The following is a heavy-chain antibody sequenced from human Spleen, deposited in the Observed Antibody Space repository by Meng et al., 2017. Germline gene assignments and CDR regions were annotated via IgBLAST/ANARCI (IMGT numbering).Heavy chain of an antibody. CDR2: IFYTGSA. D-gene: IGHD3-9*01. J-gene: IGHJ5*02. Sequence: QVQLQQWGAGLLKPSETLSLTCTVSGGSIRSRNHYWSWVRQYPGKGLEWIGSIFYTGSAYYNPSLKSRVYISIDTSKNQFSLKLNSVTAADTAVYYCARDRHYDVSTGYGWFDPWGQGTLVTVSS. CDR3: ARDRHYDVSTGYGWFDP. V-gene: IGHV4-31*03. CDR1: GGSIRSRNHY.